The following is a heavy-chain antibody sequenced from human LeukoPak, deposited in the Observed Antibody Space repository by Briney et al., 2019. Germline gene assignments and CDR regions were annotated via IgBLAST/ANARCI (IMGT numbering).Heavy chain of an antibody. CDR1: GFTFSSYG. Sequence: GGSLRLSCAASGFTFSSYGMHWVRQAPGKGLEWVAVIWYDGSNKYYADSVKGRFTISRDNSKNTLYLQMNSLRAEDTAVYYCARDSSRYCSSTSCYGAFDIWGQGIMVTVSS. D-gene: IGHD2-2*01. CDR2: IWYDGSNK. V-gene: IGHV3-33*01. J-gene: IGHJ3*02. CDR3: ARDSSRYCSSTSCYGAFDI.